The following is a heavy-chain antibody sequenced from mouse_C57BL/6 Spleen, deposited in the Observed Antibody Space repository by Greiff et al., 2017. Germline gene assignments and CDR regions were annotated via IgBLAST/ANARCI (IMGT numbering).Heavy chain of an antibody. Sequence: EVHLVESGGDLVKPGGSLKLSCAASGFTFSSYGMSWVRQTPDKRLEWVATISSGGSYTYYPDSVKGRATISRDNAKNTLYLQISSLKSEDTAMYYCASYSNLAWFAYWGQGTLVTVSA. V-gene: IGHV5-6*01. CDR1: GFTFSSYG. CDR2: ISSGGSYT. CDR3: ASYSNLAWFAY. J-gene: IGHJ3*01. D-gene: IGHD2-5*01.